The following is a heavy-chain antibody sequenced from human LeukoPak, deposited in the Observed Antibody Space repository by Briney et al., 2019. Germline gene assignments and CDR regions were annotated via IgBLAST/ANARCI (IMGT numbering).Heavy chain of an antibody. J-gene: IGHJ4*02. V-gene: IGHV3-23*01. CDR2: I. CDR3: AKDSAFYASGSRFDY. D-gene: IGHD3-10*01. Sequence: PGGSLRLSCAASGFTFSHYALSWVRQAPGKGLEWVSAIKGRFTLSRDNSKNTLYLQMNSLRAEDTAVYYCAKDSAFYASGSRFDYWGQGTLVTVSS. CDR1: GFTFSHYA.